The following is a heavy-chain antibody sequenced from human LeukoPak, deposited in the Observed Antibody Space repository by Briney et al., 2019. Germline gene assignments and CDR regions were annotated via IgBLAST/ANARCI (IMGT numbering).Heavy chain of an antibody. J-gene: IGHJ5*02. CDR3: ARDRDYDILTGYYYNWFDP. D-gene: IGHD3-9*01. V-gene: IGHV3-21*01. CDR1: GFTLSSYS. Sequence: GGSLRLSCATSGFTLSSYSMNWVRQAPGKGPEWVSSISSSSSYIYYADSVKGRFTISRDNAKNSLYLQMNSLRAEDTAVYYCARDRDYDILTGYYYNWFDPWGQGTLVTVSS. CDR2: ISSSSSYI.